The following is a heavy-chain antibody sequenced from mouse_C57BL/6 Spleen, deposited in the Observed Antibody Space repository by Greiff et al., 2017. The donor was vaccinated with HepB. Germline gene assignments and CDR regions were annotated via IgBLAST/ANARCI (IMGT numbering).Heavy chain of an antibody. V-gene: IGHV1-26*01. Sequence: EVQLQQSGPELVKPGASVKISCKASGYTFTDYYMNWVKQSHGKSLEWIGDINPNNGGTSYNQKFKGKATLTVDKSSSTAYMELRSLTSEDSAVYYCARRYYGYYAMDYWGQGTSVTVSS. CDR1: GYTFTDYY. D-gene: IGHD1-1*01. CDR3: ARRYYGYYAMDY. CDR2: INPNNGGT. J-gene: IGHJ4*01.